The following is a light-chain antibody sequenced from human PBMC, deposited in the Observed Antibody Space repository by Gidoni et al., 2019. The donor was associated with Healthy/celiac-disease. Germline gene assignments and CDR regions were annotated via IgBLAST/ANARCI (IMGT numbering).Light chain of an antibody. CDR2: AAS. Sequence: DIQLTQPPSFLYASEGDRVTITCRASQGISSYLAWYQQKPGKAPKLLIYAASTLQSGVPSRFSGSGSGTEFTLTISSLQPEDFATYYCQQLNSYPRTFGQGTKLEIK. V-gene: IGKV1-9*01. CDR3: QQLNSYPRT. CDR1: QGISSY. J-gene: IGKJ2*01.